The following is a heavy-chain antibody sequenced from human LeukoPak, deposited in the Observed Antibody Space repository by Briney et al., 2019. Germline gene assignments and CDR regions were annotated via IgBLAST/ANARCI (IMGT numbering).Heavy chain of an antibody. CDR3: ANEYSKGDV. V-gene: IGHV3-23*01. Sequence: GGSLRLSCAASGFTFSNYVMSWVRQAPGKGLEWVSAISGSGGNTYYSDSVKGRFTISRDNSKNTLYLQMNSLRAEDAAVYYCANEYSKGDVWGQGTMVTVSS. CDR2: ISGSGGNT. CDR1: GFTFSNYV. J-gene: IGHJ3*01. D-gene: IGHD4-11*01.